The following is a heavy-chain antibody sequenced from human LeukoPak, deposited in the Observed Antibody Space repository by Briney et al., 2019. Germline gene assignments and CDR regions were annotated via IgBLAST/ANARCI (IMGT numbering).Heavy chain of an antibody. Sequence: QPGRSLRLSCAASGFTFDDYAMHWVRQAPGKGLEWVSGISWNSGSIGYADSVKGRFTISRDNAKNSLYLQMTSLRAEDTALYYCAKDIGPAPEGVTIFGVPHRGGDYYYGMDVWGQGTTVTVSS. CDR1: GFTFDDYA. V-gene: IGHV3-9*01. CDR2: ISWNSGSI. CDR3: AKDIGPAPEGVTIFGVPHRGGDYYYGMDV. D-gene: IGHD3-3*01. J-gene: IGHJ6*02.